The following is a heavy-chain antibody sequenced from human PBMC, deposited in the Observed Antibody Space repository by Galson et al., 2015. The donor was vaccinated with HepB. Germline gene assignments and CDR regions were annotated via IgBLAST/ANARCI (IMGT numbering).Heavy chain of an antibody. CDR3: AGGRGGLSTIFGVVIPYYMDV. D-gene: IGHD3-3*01. Sequence: SVKVSCKASGYTFTSYDINWVRQATGQGLEWMGWMNPNSGNTGYAQKFQGRVTMTRNTSISTAYMELSSLRSEDTAVYYCAGGRGGLSTIFGVVIPYYMDVWGKGTTVTVSS. J-gene: IGHJ6*03. CDR2: MNPNSGNT. CDR1: GYTFTSYD. V-gene: IGHV1-8*01.